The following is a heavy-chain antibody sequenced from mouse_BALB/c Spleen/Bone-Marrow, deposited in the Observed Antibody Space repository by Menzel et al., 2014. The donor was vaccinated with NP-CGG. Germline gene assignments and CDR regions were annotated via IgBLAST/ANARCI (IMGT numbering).Heavy chain of an antibody. Sequence: EVKLVESGGGLVQPGGSLRLSCAPSGFTFTDYYMSWVRQPPGKALEWLGFIRNKASGYTAEYRASVKGRFTISRDDSQSILYLQMNTLRAEDSATYYGARDDYGRGYWGQGTTLTVSS. J-gene: IGHJ2*01. CDR2: IRNKASGYTA. D-gene: IGHD1-1*01. V-gene: IGHV7-3*02. CDR1: GFTFTDYY. CDR3: ARDDYGRGY.